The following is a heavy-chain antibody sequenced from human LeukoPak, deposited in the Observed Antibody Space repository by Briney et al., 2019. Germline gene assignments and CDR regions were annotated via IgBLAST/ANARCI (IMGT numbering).Heavy chain of an antibody. CDR1: GFTFSSYA. D-gene: IGHD2-2*01. CDR3: AKGGPYCSGTSCYATVNY. V-gene: IGHV3-23*01. Sequence: GGSLRLSCAASGFTFSSYAVSWVRQAPGKGLEWVSAIRGSGGSTYYADSVRGRFTISRDNSKNTLYLQMNSLSAEDTAVYYCAKGGPYCSGTSCYATVNYWGQGTLVTVSS. CDR2: IRGSGGST. J-gene: IGHJ4*02.